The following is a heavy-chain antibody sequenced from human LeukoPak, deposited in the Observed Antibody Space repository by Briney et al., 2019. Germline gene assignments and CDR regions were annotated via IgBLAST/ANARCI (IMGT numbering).Heavy chain of an antibody. CDR1: GGSFSGYY. CDR3: ARKVPAAGLSRWFDP. D-gene: IGHD6-13*01. CDR2: INHSGST. V-gene: IGHV4-34*01. Sequence: SETLSLTCAVYGGSFSGYYWSWIRQPPGKGLEWIGEINHSGSTNYNPSLKSRVTISVDTSKNQFSLKLSSVTAADTAVYYLARKVPAAGLSRWFDPWGQGTLVTVSS. J-gene: IGHJ5*02.